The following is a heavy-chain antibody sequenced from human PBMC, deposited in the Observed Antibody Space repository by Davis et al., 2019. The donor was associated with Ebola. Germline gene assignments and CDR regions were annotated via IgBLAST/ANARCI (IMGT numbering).Heavy chain of an antibody. CDR1: GYSFISYW. V-gene: IGHV5-51*01. Sequence: KVSCKGSGYSFISYWIAWVRQMPGKGPECMGIIYPGDSDTRYSPSFQGQVTISADKSISTAYLQWSSLKASDTAMYYCARGVVTAIPEMDYFDYWGQGTLVTVSS. CDR2: IYPGDSDT. D-gene: IGHD2-21*02. CDR3: ARGVVTAIPEMDYFDY. J-gene: IGHJ4*02.